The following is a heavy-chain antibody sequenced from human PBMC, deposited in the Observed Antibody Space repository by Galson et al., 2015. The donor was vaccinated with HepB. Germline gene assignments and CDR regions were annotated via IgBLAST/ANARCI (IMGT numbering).Heavy chain of an antibody. CDR3: ARRRDSGYPRGGWYFDL. Sequence: QVQLRESGPGLLKPSETLSLTCTVSGGSISSSSYYWGWIRQPPGKGLEWIGSIYYSGSTYYNPSLKSRVTISVDTSKNQFSLKLSSVTAADTAVYYCARRRDSGYPRGGWYFDLWGRGTLVTVSS. V-gene: IGHV4-39*01. D-gene: IGHD5-12*01. CDR1: GGSISSSSYY. CDR2: IYYSGST. J-gene: IGHJ2*01.